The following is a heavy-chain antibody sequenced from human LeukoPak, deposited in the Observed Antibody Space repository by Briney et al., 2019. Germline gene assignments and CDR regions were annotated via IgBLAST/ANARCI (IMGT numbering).Heavy chain of an antibody. V-gene: IGHV1-24*01. D-gene: IGHD6-13*01. CDR3: ATSASVHQTPHGGSSRSWDY. Sequence: ASVKVSCKVSGYTLTELSMHWVRQAPGKGLKWMGGLDPEDGETIYAQKFQGRVTMTEDTSTDTAYMELSSLRSEDTAVYYCATSASVHQTPHGGSSRSWDYWGQGTLVTVSS. CDR2: LDPEDGET. CDR1: GYTLTELS. J-gene: IGHJ4*02.